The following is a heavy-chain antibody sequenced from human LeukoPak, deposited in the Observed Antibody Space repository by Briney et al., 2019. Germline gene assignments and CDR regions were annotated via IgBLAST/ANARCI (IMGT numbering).Heavy chain of an antibody. V-gene: IGHV1-8*01. CDR1: GYTFTNYD. CDR3: AKSPNRYYDIWTGYYNIWFDP. Sequence: ASVTVSCKASGYTFTNYDINWVRQATGQGLEWLGWMNPDTGNTGSAQKFQGRVTMTRNTSISTAYMELSSLRSDDTAVYYCAKSPNRYYDIWTGYYNIWFDPWGQGTLVTVSS. D-gene: IGHD3-9*01. CDR2: MNPDTGNT. J-gene: IGHJ5*02.